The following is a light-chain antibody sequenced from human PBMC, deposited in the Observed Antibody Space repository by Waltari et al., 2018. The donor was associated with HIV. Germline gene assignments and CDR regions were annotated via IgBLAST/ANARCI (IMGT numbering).Light chain of an antibody. CDR2: GNI. V-gene: IGLV1-40*01. Sequence: QSVLTQPPSVSGAPGQRVTISCTGSSATIGAGFDVHWYQQVPGTAPKLLIFGNINRPSGVPDRFSGSKSGASASLAITGLQAEDEADYYCQSYDSSLSGSRVFGTGTKVTVL. J-gene: IGLJ1*01. CDR3: QSYDSSLSGSRV. CDR1: SATIGAGFD.